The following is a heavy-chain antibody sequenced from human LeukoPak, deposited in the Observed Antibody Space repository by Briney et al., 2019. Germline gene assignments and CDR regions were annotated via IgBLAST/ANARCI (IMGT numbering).Heavy chain of an antibody. Sequence: ASVKVSCKASGYTFTSYGISWVRQAPGQGLEWKGWISAYNGNTGYAQNLQGRVTMTTDTSASTAYMELRSLRSDDTAVYYCARDSGYSYNERFDYWGQGTLVTVSS. CDR2: ISAYNGNT. CDR1: GYTFTSYG. V-gene: IGHV1-18*01. D-gene: IGHD5-12*01. J-gene: IGHJ4*02. CDR3: ARDSGYSYNERFDY.